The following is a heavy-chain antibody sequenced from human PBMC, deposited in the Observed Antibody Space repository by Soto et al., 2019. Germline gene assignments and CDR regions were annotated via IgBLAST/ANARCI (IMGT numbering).Heavy chain of an antibody. CDR1: GGSISSSSYY. D-gene: IGHD1-20*01. CDR2: IYYSGST. J-gene: IGHJ3*02. CDR3: AKGDNSKSAFDI. V-gene: IGHV4-39*01. Sequence: QLQLQESGPGLVKPSETLSLTCTVSGGSISSSSYYWGWIRQPPGKGLEWIGSIYYSGSTYYNPSLKSRVTISVDTSKNQFSLKLSSVTAADTAVYYCAKGDNSKSAFDIWGQGTMVTVSS.